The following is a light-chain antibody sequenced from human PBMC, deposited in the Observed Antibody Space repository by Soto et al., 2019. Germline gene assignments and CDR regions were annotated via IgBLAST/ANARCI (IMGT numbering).Light chain of an antibody. J-gene: IGLJ1*01. Sequence: QPVLTQPPSVSGAPGQRVTISCTGSSSNIGAGYDVHWYQQLPGTAPKLLIYGNSNRPSGVPDRFSGSKSGTSASLAITGLQAEDEADYYCHSYDSSRWVFGSGTKLTVL. CDR3: HSYDSSRWV. CDR1: SSNIGAGYD. V-gene: IGLV1-40*01. CDR2: GNS.